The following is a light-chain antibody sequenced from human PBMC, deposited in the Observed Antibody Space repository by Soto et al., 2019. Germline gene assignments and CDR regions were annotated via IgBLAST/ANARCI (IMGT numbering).Light chain of an antibody. J-gene: IGKJ3*01. CDR3: QQYNSYSPIT. Sequence: DIQMTQSPSTLSASVGDRVIIICRASQSISDWLAWYQQKPGKAPKLLIYKASRLETGVPSRFSGGGSGTEFTLTISCLQPDDFATYYCQQYNSYSPITFGPGTKLDVK. CDR1: QSISDW. CDR2: KAS. V-gene: IGKV1-5*03.